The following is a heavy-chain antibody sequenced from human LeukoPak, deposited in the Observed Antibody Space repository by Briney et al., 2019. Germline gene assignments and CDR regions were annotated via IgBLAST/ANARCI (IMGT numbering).Heavy chain of an antibody. CDR2: ITRNGGST. CDR1: GFTFRSFT. CDR3: AKPAYAGYYYYMDV. V-gene: IGHV3-64*01. J-gene: IGHJ6*03. Sequence: GGFLRLSCAASGFTFRSFTMHWVRQAPGRGLEYVSAITRNGGSTYYANSVKGRFTISRDNSKNTLYLQMNSLRVEDTAVYYCAKPAYAGYYYYMDVWGKGTTVTVSS. D-gene: IGHD3-16*01.